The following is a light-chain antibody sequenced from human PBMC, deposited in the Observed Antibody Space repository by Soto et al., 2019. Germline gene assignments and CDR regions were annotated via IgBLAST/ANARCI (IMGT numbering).Light chain of an antibody. CDR3: QQYNSYPYT. CDR2: KAF. V-gene: IGKV1-5*03. Sequence: DIQMTQSPSTLSASVGDRVTITCRASQSISSWLAWYQQKPGKAPKLLIYKAFSLESGVPSRFSGSRSGTDFTLTISSLQPDDFATYYCQQYNSYPYTFGQGTKLEIK. J-gene: IGKJ2*01. CDR1: QSISSW.